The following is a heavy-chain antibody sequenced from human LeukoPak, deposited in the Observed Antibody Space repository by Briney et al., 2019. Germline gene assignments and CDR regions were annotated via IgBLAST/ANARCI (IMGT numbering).Heavy chain of an antibody. CDR3: VKDPHSSGRYYFDY. CDR1: GFTFSNYA. CDR2: ISSNGGRT. D-gene: IGHD6-19*01. V-gene: IGHV3-64*05. Sequence: GGSLRLSCSVSGFTFSNYAMHWVRQAPGKGLEYVSGISSNGGRTYYADSVKGRFTISGDNSKNTMYVQMSTLRVEDTAVYYCVKDPHSSGRYYFDYWGQGTPVTVSS. J-gene: IGHJ4*02.